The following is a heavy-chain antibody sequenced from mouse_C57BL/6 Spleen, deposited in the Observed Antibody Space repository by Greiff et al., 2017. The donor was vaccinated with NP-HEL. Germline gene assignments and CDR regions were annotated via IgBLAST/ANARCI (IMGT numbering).Heavy chain of an antibody. CDR3: ARDALWDAMDY. J-gene: IGHJ4*01. Sequence: EVKLVESGGGLVQSGRSLRLSCATSGFTFSDFYMEWVRQAPGKGLEWIAASRNKANDYTTEYSASVKGRFIVSRDTSQSILYLQMNALRAEDTAIYYCARDALWDAMDYWGQGTSVTVSS. D-gene: IGHD1-1*02. CDR2: SRNKANDYTT. CDR1: GFTFSDFY. V-gene: IGHV7-1*01.